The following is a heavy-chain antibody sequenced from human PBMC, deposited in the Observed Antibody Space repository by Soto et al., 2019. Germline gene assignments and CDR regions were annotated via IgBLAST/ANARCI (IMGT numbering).Heavy chain of an antibody. CDR3: ARDSPLLWFGELFTLGDYYGMDV. J-gene: IGHJ6*02. CDR2: MNPKSGDT. D-gene: IGHD3-10*01. V-gene: IGHV1-8*01. CDR1: GYSVTGYV. Sequence: ASVKVSCKASGYSVTGYVINWVRQATGQGLEWMGWMNPKSGDTGYAQKFQGRVTITRDTSASTAYMELSSLRSEDTAVYYCARDSPLLWFGELFTLGDYYGMDVWGQGTTVTVSS.